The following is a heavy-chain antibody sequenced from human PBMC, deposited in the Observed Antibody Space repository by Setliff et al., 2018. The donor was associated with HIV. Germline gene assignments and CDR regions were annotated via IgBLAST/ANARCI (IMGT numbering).Heavy chain of an antibody. J-gene: IGHJ6*02. CDR3: ARSRTSSGYYGVTGYGMDV. V-gene: IGHV4-4*07. CDR2: IYTSGST. D-gene: IGHD3-22*01. Sequence: PSETLSLTCTVSGGSIRGHYWSWIRQPAGKGLEWIGRIYTSGSTNYNPSLKSRVTISVATSKNQFSLKLNSVTTADTAVYYCARSRTSSGYYGVTGYGMDVWGQGTTVTVSS. CDR1: GGSIRGHY.